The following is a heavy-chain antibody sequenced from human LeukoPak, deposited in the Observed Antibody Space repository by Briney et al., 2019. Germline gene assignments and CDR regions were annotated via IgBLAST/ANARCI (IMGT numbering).Heavy chain of an antibody. CDR2: IYYSGST. CDR1: GGSISSYY. Sequence: SETLSLTCTVSGGSISSYYWSWIRQPPGKGLEWIGYIYYSGSTNYNPSLKSRVTISVDTSKNQFSLKLSSVTAADTAVYYCAVAYYYDSSGPPTLDYWGRGTLVTVSS. J-gene: IGHJ4*02. V-gene: IGHV4-59*01. D-gene: IGHD3-22*01. CDR3: AVAYYYDSSGPPTLDY.